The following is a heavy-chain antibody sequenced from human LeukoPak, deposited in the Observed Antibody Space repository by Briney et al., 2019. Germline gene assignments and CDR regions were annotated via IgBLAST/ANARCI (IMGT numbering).Heavy chain of an antibody. CDR1: GGSISSGDYY. D-gene: IGHD3-3*01. CDR3: ARARTRITIFGVVTYYFDY. CDR2: IYYSGST. Sequence: SQTLSLTCTVSGGSISSGDYYWSWIRQPPGKGLEWIGYIYYSGSTYYNPSLKSRVTISVDTSKNQFSLKLSSVTAADTAVYYCARARTRITIFGVVTYYFDYWGQGTLVTVSS. V-gene: IGHV4-30-4*01. J-gene: IGHJ4*02.